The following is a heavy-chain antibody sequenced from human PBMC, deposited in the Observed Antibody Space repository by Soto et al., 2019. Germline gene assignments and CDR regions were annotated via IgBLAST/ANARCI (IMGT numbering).Heavy chain of an antibody. J-gene: IGHJ4*02. V-gene: IGHV4-30-2*01. Sequence: TSETLSLTCAVSGGSISSGGYSWSWIRQPPGKGLEWIGYIYHSGSTYYNPSLKSRVTISVDRSKNQFSLKLSSVTAADTAVYYCASHYYDSSGYYYTDYWGQGTLVTVSS. D-gene: IGHD3-22*01. CDR1: GGSISSGGYS. CDR3: ASHYYDSSGYYYTDY. CDR2: IYHSGST.